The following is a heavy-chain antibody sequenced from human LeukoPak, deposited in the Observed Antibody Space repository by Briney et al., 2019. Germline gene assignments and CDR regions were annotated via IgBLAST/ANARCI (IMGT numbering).Heavy chain of an antibody. Sequence: GGSLRFSCAASGFTFSDYYMSWIRQAPGKGLEWVSYISSSSSYTNYADSVKGRFTISRDNAKNSLYLQMNSLRAEDTAVYYCARDHTVAGLDYWGQGTLVTVSS. J-gene: IGHJ4*02. D-gene: IGHD6-19*01. V-gene: IGHV3-11*05. CDR2: ISSSSSYT. CDR3: ARDHTVAGLDY. CDR1: GFTFSDYY.